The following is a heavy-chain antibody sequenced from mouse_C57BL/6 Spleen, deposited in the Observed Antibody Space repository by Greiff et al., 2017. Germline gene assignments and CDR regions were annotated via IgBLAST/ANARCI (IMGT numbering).Heavy chain of an antibody. V-gene: IGHV1-55*01. Sequence: VQLQQPGAELVKPGASVKMSCKASGYTFTSYWITWVKQRPGQGLEWIGDIYPGSGSTNYNEKFKSKATLTVDTSSSTAYMQLSSLTSEDSAVYYCAREGGYSNYEEGMDYWGQGTSVTVSS. CDR3: AREGGYSNYEEGMDY. CDR1: GYTFTSYW. CDR2: IYPGSGST. D-gene: IGHD2-5*01. J-gene: IGHJ4*01.